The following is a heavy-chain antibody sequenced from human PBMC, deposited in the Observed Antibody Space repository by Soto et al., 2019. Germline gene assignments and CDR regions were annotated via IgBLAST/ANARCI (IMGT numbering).Heavy chain of an antibody. Sequence: SSETLSLTCNVSGGSISSSRSYWAWIRQPPGKGLEWIANIFYSGSTYYNPSLASRVTVSVDTSKNEFSLKLRSVTAADTAVYYCARQPTTGDTDLWFDPWGQGTLVTVSS. CDR1: GGSISSSRSY. CDR3: ARQPTTGDTDLWFDP. V-gene: IGHV4-39*01. CDR2: IFYSGST. D-gene: IGHD2-21*01. J-gene: IGHJ5*02.